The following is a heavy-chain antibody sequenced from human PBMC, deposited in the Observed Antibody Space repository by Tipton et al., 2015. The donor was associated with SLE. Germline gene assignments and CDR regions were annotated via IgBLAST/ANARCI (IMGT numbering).Heavy chain of an antibody. V-gene: IGHV4-30-4*01. D-gene: IGHD2-15*01. CDR3: ARTGGRDAFDF. CDR1: GGSISSGGYD. CDR2: IDYSESP. J-gene: IGHJ3*01. Sequence: TLSLTCTVSGGSISSGGYDWTWIRQHPGKGLEWIGYIDYSESPYYNATLKSRVTMSVDTSKNQFSLRLSFVTAADTAVYYCARTGGRDAFDFWGQGTLVTVSS.